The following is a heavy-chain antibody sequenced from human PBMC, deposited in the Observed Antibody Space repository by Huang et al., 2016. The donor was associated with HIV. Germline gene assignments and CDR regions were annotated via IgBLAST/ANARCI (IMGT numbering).Heavy chain of an antibody. CDR2: INSDGSSS. CDR3: VRDPRIQSWLNYFDY. CDR1: GFTFSSYW. J-gene: IGHJ4*02. D-gene: IGHD3-22*01. V-gene: IGHV3-74*01. Sequence: EVQLVESGGGLVQPGGSLRLSCAASGFTFSSYWMHWVRQAPGKGLVWVSGINSDGSSSGSADSVKGRFTISRDNAKNTLYLQMNSLRAEDTAVYYCVRDPRIQSWLNYFDYWGQGTLVSVSS.